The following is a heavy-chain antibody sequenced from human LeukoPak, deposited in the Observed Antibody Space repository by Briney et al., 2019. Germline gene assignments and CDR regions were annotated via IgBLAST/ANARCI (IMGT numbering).Heavy chain of an antibody. D-gene: IGHD3-10*01. CDR2: IKQDGSEK. Sequence: GGSLRLSCAASGFTFSSYWMSWVRQAPGKGLEWVANIKQDGSEKYYVDSVKGQFTISRDNAKNSLYLQMNSLRAEDTAVYYCARALRFGPRVPRGFDYWGQGTLVTVSS. J-gene: IGHJ4*02. V-gene: IGHV3-7*01. CDR1: GFTFSSYW. CDR3: ARALRFGPRVPRGFDY.